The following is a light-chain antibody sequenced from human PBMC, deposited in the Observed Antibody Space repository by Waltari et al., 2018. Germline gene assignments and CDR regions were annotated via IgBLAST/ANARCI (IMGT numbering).Light chain of an antibody. V-gene: IGLV2-23*02. Sequence: QSALTQPASVSGSPGQSLTISCTGTSSDVGVYNHVSWYQQHPNKAPKLMIFEVARRSSGLSSRFSGSKSGNTASLTISGLQAEDEADYYCCSYGGSSSFVIFGGGTKLTVL. CDR1: SSDVGVYNH. CDR2: EVA. CDR3: CSYGGSSSFVI. J-gene: IGLJ2*01.